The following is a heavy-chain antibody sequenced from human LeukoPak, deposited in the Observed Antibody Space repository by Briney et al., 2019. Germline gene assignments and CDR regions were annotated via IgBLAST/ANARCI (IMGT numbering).Heavy chain of an antibody. CDR1: GGSISSSNW. J-gene: IGHJ4*02. Sequence: SGTLSLTCAVSGGSISSSNWWSWVRQPPGKGREWIGETYHSGSTNYNSSLKSRVTISVDKSKNQFSLKLSSVTAADAAVYYCARKYYDILTGYYRFDYWGQGTLVTVSS. CDR3: ARKYYDILTGYYRFDY. V-gene: IGHV4-4*02. CDR2: TYHSGST. D-gene: IGHD3-9*01.